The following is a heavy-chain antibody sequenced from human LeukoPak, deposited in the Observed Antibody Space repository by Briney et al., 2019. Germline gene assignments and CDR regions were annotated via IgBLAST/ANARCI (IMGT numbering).Heavy chain of an antibody. D-gene: IGHD2-15*01. Sequence: SETLSLTCTVSGGSISGYYWSWIRQPPGKELQWIGSIHYDGTTYHNPLLKSRVTISVDTSTNQFSLKLTSVTATDTAVYYCATSGPWAPFNYWGQGTLVTVSA. J-gene: IGHJ4*02. CDR2: IHYDGTT. V-gene: IGHV4-59*05. CDR3: ATSGPWAPFNY. CDR1: GGSISGYY.